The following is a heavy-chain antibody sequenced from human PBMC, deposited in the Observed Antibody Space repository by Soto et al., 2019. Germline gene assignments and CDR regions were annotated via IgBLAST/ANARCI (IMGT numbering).Heavy chain of an antibody. D-gene: IGHD1-7*01. J-gene: IGHJ4*02. Sequence: QVQLVQSGAEVKKPGASVKVSCKASGYTFTSYYMHWVRQAPGQGLEWMGIINPSGGSTSYAQKFQGRVTMTRDTTTSTVYMELSSLRSEDTAVYYCARVLTGTTFVDYWGQGTLVTVSS. V-gene: IGHV1-46*03. CDR1: GYTFTSYY. CDR2: INPSGGST. CDR3: ARVLTGTTFVDY.